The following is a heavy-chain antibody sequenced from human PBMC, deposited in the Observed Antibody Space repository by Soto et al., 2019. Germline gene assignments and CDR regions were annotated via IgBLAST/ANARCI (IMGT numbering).Heavy chain of an antibody. Sequence: QVQLQESDPGLVKPSETLSLTCTVSGGSISSYYWSWIRQPPGKGLEWIGYIYYSGSTNYNPSLKSRVTISVDTSKNQFSLKMSSVTAADTAVYYCARLATRYYFDYWGQGTLVTVSS. J-gene: IGHJ4*02. CDR3: ARLATRYYFDY. CDR2: IYYSGST. CDR1: GGSISSYY. V-gene: IGHV4-59*01. D-gene: IGHD1-1*01.